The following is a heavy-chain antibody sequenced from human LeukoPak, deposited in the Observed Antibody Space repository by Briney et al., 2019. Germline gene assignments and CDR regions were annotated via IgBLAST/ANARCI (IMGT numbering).Heavy chain of an antibody. CDR1: GFTFSNYA. Sequence: GRSLRLSCAASGFTFSNYAIHWVRQAPGKGLEWVAVISYDGSNKYYADSVKGRFTISRDNSKNTLYLQMDSLRAEDTAVYYCAREVFGRGRVAIPFDYWGRGTLVTVSS. V-gene: IGHV3-30-3*01. CDR2: ISYDGSNK. CDR3: AREVFGRGRVAIPFDY. J-gene: IGHJ4*02. D-gene: IGHD2-2*01.